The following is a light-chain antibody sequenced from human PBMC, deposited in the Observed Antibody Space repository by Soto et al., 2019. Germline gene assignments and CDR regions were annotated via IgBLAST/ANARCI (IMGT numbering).Light chain of an antibody. CDR3: SSYTSTTAHV. CDR1: SSDVGGYNY. Sequence: QSVLTQPASVSGSPGQSITISCTGTSSDVGGYNYVSWYQLHTRKAPKLILYEVTNRPSGVSDRFSGSKSGNTASLTISGLQAEDEADYYCSSYTSTTAHVFGNATQVTXL. CDR2: EVT. J-gene: IGLJ1*01. V-gene: IGLV2-14*01.